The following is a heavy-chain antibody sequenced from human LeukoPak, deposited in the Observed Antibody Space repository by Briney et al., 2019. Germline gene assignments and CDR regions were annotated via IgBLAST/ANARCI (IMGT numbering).Heavy chain of an antibody. J-gene: IGHJ6*02. D-gene: IGHD3-22*01. CDR1: GGTFSSYA. CDR2: IIAIFGTA. V-gene: IGHV1-69*01. Sequence: SVKVSCKASGGTFSSYAISWVRQAPGQGLEWMGGIIAIFGTANYAQKFQGRVTITADESTSTAHMELSSLRSEDTAVYYCARASYAYYYDSSGWKKFYYYGMDVWGQGTTATVSS. CDR3: ARASYAYYYDSSGWKKFYYYGMDV.